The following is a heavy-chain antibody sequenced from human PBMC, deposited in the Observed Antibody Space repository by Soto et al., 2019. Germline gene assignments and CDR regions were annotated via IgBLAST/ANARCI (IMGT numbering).Heavy chain of an antibody. Sequence: GESLKISCKGSGYTFTSYWINWVRQITGKGLEWMGRIDPTDSYTNYNPSFQGHVTISADKSLSTAYLQWDSLRASDTATYYCARGGPQVVHNWVDPWGQGTLVTV. D-gene: IGHD2-15*01. V-gene: IGHV5-10-1*01. CDR2: IDPTDSYT. CDR3: ARGGPQVVHNWVDP. CDR1: GYTFTSYW. J-gene: IGHJ5*02.